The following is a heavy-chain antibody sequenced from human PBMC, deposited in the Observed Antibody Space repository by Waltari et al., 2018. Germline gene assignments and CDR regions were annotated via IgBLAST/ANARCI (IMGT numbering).Heavy chain of an antibody. V-gene: IGHV4-59*01. CDR3: ARTDRIAARPRSPYAFDI. Sequence: QVQLQESGPGLVKPSETLSLTCTVSGGSISSYYWSWIRQPPGKGLEWIGYIYYSGSTNYNTSPQSRVTISVDTSKSQFSLKLSSVTAADTAVYYCARTDRIAARPRSPYAFDIWGQGTMVTVSS. D-gene: IGHD6-6*01. J-gene: IGHJ3*02. CDR2: IYYSGST. CDR1: GGSISSYY.